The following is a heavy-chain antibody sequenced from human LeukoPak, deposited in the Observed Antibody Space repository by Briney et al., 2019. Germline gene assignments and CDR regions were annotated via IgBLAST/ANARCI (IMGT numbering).Heavy chain of an antibody. V-gene: IGHV4-4*09. Sequence: SETLSLTCTVSGGSISSYYWSWIRQPPGKGLEWIGYIYTSGSTNYNPSLKSRVTISVDTSKNQFSLKLSSVTAADTAVYYCARVRSSTSFYYYYMDVWGKGTTVTGSS. D-gene: IGHD2-2*01. CDR3: ARVRSSTSFYYYYMDV. J-gene: IGHJ6*03. CDR2: IYTSGST. CDR1: GGSISSYY.